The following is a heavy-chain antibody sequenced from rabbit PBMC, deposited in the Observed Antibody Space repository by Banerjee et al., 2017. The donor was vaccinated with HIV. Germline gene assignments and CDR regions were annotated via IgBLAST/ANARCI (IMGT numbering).Heavy chain of an antibody. D-gene: IGHD4-1*01. CDR2: INGGASDTT. J-gene: IGHJ4*01. CDR1: GIDFSSSYY. V-gene: IGHV1S40*01. CDR3: ARDLAGVIGWNFNL. Sequence: QSLEESGGDLVKPGASLTLTCKASGIDFSSSYYMCWVRQAPGKGLEWIGCINGGASDTTYYASWAKGRFTISKTSSTTVTLQMTSLTAADTATYFCARDLAGVIGWNFNLWGQGTLVTVS.